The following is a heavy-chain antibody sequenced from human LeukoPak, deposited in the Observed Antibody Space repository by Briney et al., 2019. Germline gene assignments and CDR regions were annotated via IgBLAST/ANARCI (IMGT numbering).Heavy chain of an antibody. J-gene: IGHJ1*01. CDR3: ARGGPDLAREYFQY. CDR2: IYVTGTT. D-gene: IGHD5-12*01. Sequence: SETLSLTCTVSGGSIRTNYWNWIRQPAGKGLEWIGRIYVTGTTYYNPSLKSRLTMSVDASRNQFFLNLSSVTAADTAVYYCARGGPDLAREYFQYWGQGTLVTVS. V-gene: IGHV4-4*07. CDR1: GGSIRTNY.